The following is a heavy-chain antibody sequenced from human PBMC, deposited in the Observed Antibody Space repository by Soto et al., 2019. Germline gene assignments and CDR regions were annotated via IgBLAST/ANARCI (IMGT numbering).Heavy chain of an antibody. CDR3: ARMAVTTFYYYAMDV. CDR1: CYSIRSSDW. D-gene: IGHD6-19*01. V-gene: IGHV4-28*01. J-gene: IGHJ6*02. Sequence: TSETLSLTCAVYCYSIRSSDWWGWIRQPPGKGLEWIGYITHGGSTNYNPSLKRRVTMSVDPSKNQFSLNLTSVTAVDTAVYYCARMAVTTFYYYAMDVWGQGTTVTVSS. CDR2: ITHGGST.